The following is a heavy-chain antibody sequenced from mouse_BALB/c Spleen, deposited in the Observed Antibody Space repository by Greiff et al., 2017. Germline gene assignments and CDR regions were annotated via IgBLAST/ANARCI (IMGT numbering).Heavy chain of an antibody. J-gene: IGHJ1*01. Sequence: VQLQQSGPELVKPGASVKISCKASGYSFTGYYMHWVKQSHVKSLEWIGRINPYNGATSYNQNFKDKASLTVDKSSSTAYMELHSLTSEDSAVYYCASRANWEVYWYFDVWGAGTTVTVSS. V-gene: IGHV1-31*01. CDR1: GYSFTGYY. CDR2: INPYNGAT. D-gene: IGHD4-1*01. CDR3: ASRANWEVYWYFDV.